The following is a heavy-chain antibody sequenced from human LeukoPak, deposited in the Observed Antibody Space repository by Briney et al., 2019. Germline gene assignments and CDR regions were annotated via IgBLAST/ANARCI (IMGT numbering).Heavy chain of an antibody. Sequence: EASVTVSCMASGYTFTSYDINWVRQAPGQGREWMGWMNHNSGNTGYAQKFQGRVTMTRNTSISTAYMELSSLRSEDTAVYYCARGERHYGFYSDYHYYYYMDVWGKGTTVTVSS. D-gene: IGHD3-10*01. CDR1: GYTFTSYD. V-gene: IGHV1-8*01. CDR2: MNHNSGNT. J-gene: IGHJ6*03. CDR3: ARGERHYGFYSDYHYYYYMDV.